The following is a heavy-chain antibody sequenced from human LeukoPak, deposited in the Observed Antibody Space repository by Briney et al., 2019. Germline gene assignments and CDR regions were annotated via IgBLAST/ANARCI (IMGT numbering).Heavy chain of an antibody. Sequence: ASVKVSCKASGYTFTSYYIHWVRQAPGQGLEWMGIINPNFGSTSYAQKFQGRVTMTRDTSISTAYMELSRLRSDDTAVYYCARQYSGYDNPAFDIWGQGTMVTVSS. CDR2: INPNFGST. CDR3: ARQYSGYDNPAFDI. V-gene: IGHV1-46*01. D-gene: IGHD5-12*01. J-gene: IGHJ3*02. CDR1: GYTFTSYY.